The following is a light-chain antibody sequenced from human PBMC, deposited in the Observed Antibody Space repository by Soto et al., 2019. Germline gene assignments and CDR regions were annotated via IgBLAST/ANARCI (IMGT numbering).Light chain of an antibody. Sequence: QSVMTQPPSVSAAPGQKVTISCSGSSSNPGGNSVSWYQQLPGTAPKLLIYDDNKRPSGIPDRFSGSKSGTSATLGITGFQTGDEADYYCGSWDSSLSAYVFGTGTKLTVL. V-gene: IGLV1-51*01. CDR3: GSWDSSLSAYV. CDR2: DDN. J-gene: IGLJ1*01. CDR1: SSNPGGNS.